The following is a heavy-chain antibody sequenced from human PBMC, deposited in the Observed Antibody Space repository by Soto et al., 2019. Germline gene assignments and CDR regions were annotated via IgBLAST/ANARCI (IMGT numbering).Heavy chain of an antibody. CDR3: TSDQGGEVGVDY. J-gene: IGHJ4*02. CDR1: GFTFTSAW. Sequence: EVQLVESGGGLVKHGGSLRISCAAAGFTFTSAWRNWVRQAPGQGLEWVGRIKSKSEGGSTDYAAPVKGRFTISRDDSKTTLYLQMTSLKTEDTAGYYYTSDQGGEVGVDYWGQGPMVNVSS. V-gene: IGHV3-15*07. CDR2: IKSKSEGGST. D-gene: IGHD1-26*01.